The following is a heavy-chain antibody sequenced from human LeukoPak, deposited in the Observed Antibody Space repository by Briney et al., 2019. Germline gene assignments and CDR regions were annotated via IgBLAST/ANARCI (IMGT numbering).Heavy chain of an antibody. CDR1: GFTFDDYA. D-gene: IGHD3-10*01. V-gene: IGHV3-9*01. CDR2: ISWNSGSI. J-gene: IGHJ4*02. CDR3: AKVKSPYYYGSGSYWGPFDY. Sequence: GGSLRLSCAASGFTFDDYAMHWVRQAPGKGLEWVSGISWNSGSIDYADSVKGRFTISRDNAKNSLYLQMNSLRAEDTALYYCAKVKSPYYYGSGSYWGPFDYWGQGTLVTVSS.